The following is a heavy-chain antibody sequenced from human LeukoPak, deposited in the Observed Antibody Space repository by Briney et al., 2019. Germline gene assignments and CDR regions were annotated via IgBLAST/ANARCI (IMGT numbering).Heavy chain of an antibody. V-gene: IGHV3-7*01. CDR2: IKQDGSEK. Sequence: GGSLRLSCAASGFTFSSYWMSWVRQAPGKGLEWVANIKQDGSEKYYVDSVKGRFTISRDNAKNSLFLHMNSLRAEDTAVYYCARRYCSSTSCLKTLDYWGQGTLVTVSS. J-gene: IGHJ4*02. CDR3: ARRYCSSTSCLKTLDY. D-gene: IGHD2-2*01. CDR1: GFTFSSYW.